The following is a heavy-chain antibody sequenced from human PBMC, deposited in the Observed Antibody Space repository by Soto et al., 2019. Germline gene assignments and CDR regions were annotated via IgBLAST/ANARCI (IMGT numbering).Heavy chain of an antibody. CDR3: EKAKNDYKWDNRHPFDY. J-gene: IGHJ4*02. D-gene: IGHD3-10*01. CDR2: ISANDVGT. Sequence: PGVSLRLSCDASGFTLRNYAMTWIRQSPGKGLEWVSLISANDVGTYYAESVKTRFTISTDQSRNTVYLQMDSLRADDTAIYYCEKAKNDYKWDNRHPFDYWVPGSLVTVSS. V-gene: IGHV3-23*01. CDR1: GFTLRNYA.